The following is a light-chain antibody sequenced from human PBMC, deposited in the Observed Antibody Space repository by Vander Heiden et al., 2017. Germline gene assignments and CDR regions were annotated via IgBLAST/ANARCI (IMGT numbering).Light chain of an antibody. CDR2: LGS. Sequence: DLVMTQSPPSLPVTPGEPASSSCRSSQSLLHSNGYNYLDWYLQKPGQSPQLLIYLGSNRASGVPDRFSGSGSGTDFTLKISRVEAEDVGVYYCMQALQTRYTFGQGTKLEIK. V-gene: IGKV2-28*01. J-gene: IGKJ2*01. CDR1: QSLLHSNGYNY. CDR3: MQALQTRYT.